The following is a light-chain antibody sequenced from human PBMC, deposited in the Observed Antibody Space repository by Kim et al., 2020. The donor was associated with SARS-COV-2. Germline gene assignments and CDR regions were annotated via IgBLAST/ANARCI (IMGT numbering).Light chain of an antibody. CDR3: IIFISGVAV. CDR1: TGAVTSGHY. V-gene: IGLV7-46*01. CDR2: DTT. J-gene: IGLJ7*01. Sequence: PVGTVTLTCGSSTGAVTSGHYPCWFQQKPCQATRTLIYDTTNRDSWTPVRFSGSLLGGKAGLTLSGAQTEDEADYYCIIFISGVAVFGGGTQLTVL.